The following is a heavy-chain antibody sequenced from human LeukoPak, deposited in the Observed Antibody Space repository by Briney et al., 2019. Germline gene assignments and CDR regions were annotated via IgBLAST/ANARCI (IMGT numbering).Heavy chain of an antibody. CDR2: VYYTGST. V-gene: IGHV4-59*11. Sequence: SETLSLTCTVSGGAIGVHFWNWIRQPPGKGLEWIGYVYYTGSTSYNPSLRSRVSISVDTSKNLLSLTLTSVTAADAAMYFCARDQGSYGSGSYLGYWGQGTLVTVSS. D-gene: IGHD3-10*01. CDR3: ARDQGSYGSGSYLGY. CDR1: GGAIGVHF. J-gene: IGHJ4*02.